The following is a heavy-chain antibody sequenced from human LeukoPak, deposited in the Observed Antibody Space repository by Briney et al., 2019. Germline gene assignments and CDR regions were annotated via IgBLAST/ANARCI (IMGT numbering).Heavy chain of an antibody. CDR2: ISAYNGNT. V-gene: IGHV1-18*01. CDR1: GYTFTSYG. CDR3: ARCPSTITFGGVSDY. Sequence: ASVTVSCKASGYTFTSYGISWVRQAPGQGLEWMGWISAYNGNTNYAQKLQGRVTVTTDTSTSTAYMELRSLRSDDAAVYYCARCPSTITFGGVSDYWGQGTLVTVSS. J-gene: IGHJ4*02. D-gene: IGHD3-16*01.